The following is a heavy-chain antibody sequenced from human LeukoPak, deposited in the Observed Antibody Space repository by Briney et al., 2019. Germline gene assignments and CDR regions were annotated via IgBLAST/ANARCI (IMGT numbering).Heavy chain of an antibody. Sequence: GESLKISCKGSGYSFTSYWIGWVRQMPGKGLEWMGIIYPGDSDTRYSPSFQGQVTISVDKSISTAYLQWSSLKASDTAMYYCARSGGSSGLNTYYFDYWGQGTLVTVSS. CDR2: IYPGDSDT. CDR1: GYSFTSYW. J-gene: IGHJ4*02. D-gene: IGHD6-13*01. V-gene: IGHV5-51*01. CDR3: ARSGGSSGLNTYYFDY.